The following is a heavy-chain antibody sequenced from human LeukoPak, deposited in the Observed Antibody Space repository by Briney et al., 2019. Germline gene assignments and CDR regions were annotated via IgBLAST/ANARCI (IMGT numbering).Heavy chain of an antibody. D-gene: IGHD3-22*01. J-gene: IGHJ3*02. CDR3: ASPYYYDSSGYPDAFDI. CDR1: GGTFSSYA. Sequence: SVKVSCKASGGTFSSYAISWVRQAPGQGLEWMGRIIPIFGTANYAQKFQGSVTITTDESTSTAYMELSSLRSEDTAVYYCASPYYYDSSGYPDAFDIWGQGTMVTVSS. V-gene: IGHV1-69*05. CDR2: IIPIFGTA.